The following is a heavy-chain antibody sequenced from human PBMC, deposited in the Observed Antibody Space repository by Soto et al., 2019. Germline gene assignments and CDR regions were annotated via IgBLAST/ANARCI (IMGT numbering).Heavy chain of an antibody. CDR3: ARGVRFLEWATGDYYHYYGMDV. Sequence: PSETLSLTCFVSGGSISNYYWSWVRQPPGKGLEWIGCIYYTGSTNYNPSLKSRVSISGDTSKNQFSLELSSVTAADTAVYYCARGVRFLEWATGDYYHYYGMDVWGQGTTVTVSS. CDR2: IYYTGST. CDR1: GGSISNYY. J-gene: IGHJ6*02. D-gene: IGHD3-3*01. V-gene: IGHV4-59*01.